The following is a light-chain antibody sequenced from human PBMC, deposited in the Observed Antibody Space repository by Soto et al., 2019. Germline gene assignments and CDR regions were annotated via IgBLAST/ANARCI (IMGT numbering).Light chain of an antibody. Sequence: QSVLTQPPSVSGAPGQMVTISCTGTSSNIGAGYDVHWYQQLPRTAPKLLIYGNSNRPSGVPDLFSASKSGTSASLAITGLQPEDEADYYCQSYDGGPLCGGGTQLTVL. V-gene: IGLV1-40*01. CDR1: SSNIGAGYD. J-gene: IGLJ3*02. CDR3: QSYDGGPL. CDR2: GNS.